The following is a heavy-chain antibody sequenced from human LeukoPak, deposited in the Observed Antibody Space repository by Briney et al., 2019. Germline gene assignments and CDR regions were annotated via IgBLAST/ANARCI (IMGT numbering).Heavy chain of an antibody. Sequence: ASVKVSCKASGGTFSSYPISWVRQAPGQGLEWMGGFIPIFGTANYAQKFQGRVTITADESTSTAYMELSSLRSEDTAVYYFARATGGATVVVVAAPPLGMDVWGQGTTVTVSS. CDR3: ARATGGATVVVVAAPPLGMDV. J-gene: IGHJ6*02. CDR2: FIPIFGTA. CDR1: GGTFSSYP. D-gene: IGHD2-15*01. V-gene: IGHV1-69*01.